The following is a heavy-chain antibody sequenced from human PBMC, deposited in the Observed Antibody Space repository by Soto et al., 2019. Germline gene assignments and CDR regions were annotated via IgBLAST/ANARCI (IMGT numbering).Heavy chain of an antibody. CDR2: IYHSGST. CDR3: ARGFPLLWFGELLQGMDV. J-gene: IGHJ6*02. V-gene: IGHV4-4*02. CDR1: GGSISSSSW. D-gene: IGHD3-10*01. Sequence: SETLSLTCAVSGGSISSSSWWSWVRQPPGKGLEWIGEIYHSGSTNYNPSLKSRVTISVDKSKNQFSLKLSSVTAADTAVYYCARGFPLLWFGELLQGMDVWGQGTTFTVAS.